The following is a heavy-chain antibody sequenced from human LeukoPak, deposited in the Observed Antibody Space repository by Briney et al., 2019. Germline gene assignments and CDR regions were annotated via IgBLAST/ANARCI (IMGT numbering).Heavy chain of an antibody. CDR3: ATTGSNGDIVVVPAAIDAFDI. V-gene: IGHV1-24*01. D-gene: IGHD2-2*01. J-gene: IGHJ3*02. Sequence: ASVKVSCKASGYTLTELSMHWVRQAPGKGLEWMGGFDPEDGETIYAQKFQGRVTMTEDTSTDTAYMELSSLRSEDTAVYYCATTGSNGDIVVVPAAIDAFDIWGQGTMVTVSS. CDR1: GYTLTELS. CDR2: FDPEDGET.